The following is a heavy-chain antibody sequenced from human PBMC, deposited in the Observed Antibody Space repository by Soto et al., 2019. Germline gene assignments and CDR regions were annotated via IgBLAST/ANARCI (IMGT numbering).Heavy chain of an antibody. CDR2: ISAYNGNT. CDR1: GYTFTSYG. V-gene: IGHV1-18*01. CDR3: ARARGYSGFLN. J-gene: IGHJ4*02. Sequence: QVQLVQSGAEVKKPGASVKVSCKASGYTFTSYGISWVRQAPGQGLEWMGWISAYNGNTNYAQKFQGRVTMTRNTSISTAYMELSSLRSEDTAVYYCARARGYSGFLNWGQGTLVTVSS. D-gene: IGHD5-12*01.